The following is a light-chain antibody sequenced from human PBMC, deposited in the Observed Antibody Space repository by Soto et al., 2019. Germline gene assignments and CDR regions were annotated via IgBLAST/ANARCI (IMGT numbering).Light chain of an antibody. CDR3: QQLNSYPLT. J-gene: IGKJ4*01. CDR2: AAS. CDR1: QDISDY. V-gene: IGKV1-9*01. Sequence: DIQLTQSPSFLSASVGDRVTITCRASQDISDYLAWYQQRPGKAPKLLIYAASTLHSGVPSRFSGSGSGTEFTLTISSLQPEDCATYSCQQLNSYPLTFGGGTKVEIK.